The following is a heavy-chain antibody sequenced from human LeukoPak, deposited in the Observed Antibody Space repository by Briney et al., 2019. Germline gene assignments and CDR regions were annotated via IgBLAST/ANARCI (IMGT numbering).Heavy chain of an antibody. V-gene: IGHV4-4*09. CDR2: IYTSGST. J-gene: IGHJ6*03. D-gene: IGHD2-8*01. Sequence: SETLSLTCTVSGVSISSYYWSWIRQPPGKGLEWIGYIYTSGSTNYNPSLKSRVTISVDTSKNQFSLKLSSVTAADTAVYYCARRVMVGYMDVWGKGTTVTVSS. CDR1: GVSISSYY. CDR3: ARRVMVGYMDV.